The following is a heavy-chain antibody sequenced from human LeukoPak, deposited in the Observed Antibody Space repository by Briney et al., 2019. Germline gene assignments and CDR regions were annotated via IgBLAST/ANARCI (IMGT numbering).Heavy chain of an antibody. CDR2: TDRGVGST. CDR3: AKKGQADDGGKPD. J-gene: IGHJ4*02. V-gene: IGHV3-23*01. Sequence: GGSLRLSCAASGFTFSIYDLSWVRQAPGKGLECVSATDRGVGSTYYADSVKGRFTISRDNSKNTLYLQMNNLRVDDTAVYYCAKKGQADDGGKPDWGQGTLVTVSS. CDR1: GFTFSIYD.